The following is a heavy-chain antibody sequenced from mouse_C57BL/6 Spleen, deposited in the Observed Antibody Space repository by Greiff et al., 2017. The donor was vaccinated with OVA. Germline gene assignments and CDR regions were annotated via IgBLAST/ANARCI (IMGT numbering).Heavy chain of an antibody. CDR2: ISDGGSYT. V-gene: IGHV5-4*03. J-gene: IGHJ2*01. Sequence: DVMLVESGGGLVKPGGSLKLSCAASGFTFSSYAMSWVRQTPEKRLEWVATISDGGSYTYYPDNVKGRFTISRDNAKNNLYLQMSHLKSEDTAMYYCAGYDYDVGFDYWGQGTTLTVSS. D-gene: IGHD2-4*01. CDR3: AGYDYDVGFDY. CDR1: GFTFSSYA.